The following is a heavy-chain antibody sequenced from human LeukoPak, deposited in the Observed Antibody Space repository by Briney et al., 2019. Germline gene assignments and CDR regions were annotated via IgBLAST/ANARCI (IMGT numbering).Heavy chain of an antibody. CDR1: GYSFTSYW. J-gene: IGHJ4*02. D-gene: IGHD3-16*01. Sequence: GESLKISWKGSGYSFTSYWIGWVRQMPGKGLEWMGIICPGDSDTRYSPSFQGQVTISADKSSSTAYLQWSSLKASDTAMYYCARHWGNLGFDQWGQGTLVTVSS. CDR3: ARHWGNLGFDQ. CDR2: ICPGDSDT. V-gene: IGHV5-51*01.